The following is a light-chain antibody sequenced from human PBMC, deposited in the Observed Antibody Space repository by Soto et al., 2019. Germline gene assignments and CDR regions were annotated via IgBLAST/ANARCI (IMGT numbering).Light chain of an antibody. CDR2: DAS. CDR1: ESINIW. J-gene: IGKJ1*01. V-gene: IGKV1-5*01. CDR3: QQYKYQPWT. Sequence: DMQMPQYPCTLTASLGDRVTITCRASESINIWLAWYQQKPGKAPHLLIYDASSLESGVPSRFSGSGSGTEFTLTISILQPDDFTTFYCQQYKYQPWTFGQVTMV.